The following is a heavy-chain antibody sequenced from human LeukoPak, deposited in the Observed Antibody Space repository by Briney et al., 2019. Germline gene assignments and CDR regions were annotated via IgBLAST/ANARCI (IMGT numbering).Heavy chain of an antibody. Sequence: PGGSLRLSCAASGFTFSSYGMHWVRQAPGKGLEWVAVMSYDGSNKYYADSVKGRFTISRDNSKNTLYLQMNSLRAEDTAVYYCAKDRTWIQLWASFDYWGQGALVTVSS. J-gene: IGHJ4*02. D-gene: IGHD5-18*01. CDR1: GFTFSSYG. CDR3: AKDRTWIQLWASFDY. V-gene: IGHV3-30*18. CDR2: MSYDGSNK.